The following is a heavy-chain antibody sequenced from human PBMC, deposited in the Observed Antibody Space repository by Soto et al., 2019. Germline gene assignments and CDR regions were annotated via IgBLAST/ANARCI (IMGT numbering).Heavy chain of an antibody. D-gene: IGHD6-13*01. CDR1: GFTISDYY. J-gene: IGHJ4*02. Sequence: QVQLVESGGGLVKPGGSLRLSCAASGFTISDYYMSWIRQAPGKGLEWVSYISSSGSTIYYADSVKGRFTISRDNAKNSLYLPMTSLRAEDTAVYYCSRSSSGWYYFDYWGQGTLVTVSS. CDR2: ISSSGSTI. CDR3: SRSSSGWYYFDY. V-gene: IGHV3-11*01.